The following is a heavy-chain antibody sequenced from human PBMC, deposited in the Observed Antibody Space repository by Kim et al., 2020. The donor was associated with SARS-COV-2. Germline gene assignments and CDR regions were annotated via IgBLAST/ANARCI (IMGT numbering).Heavy chain of an antibody. CDR2: IYHSGST. CDR1: GGSISSSNW. Sequence: SETLSLTCAVSGGSISSSNWWSWVRQPPGKGLEWIGEIYHSGSTNYNPSLKSRVTISVDKSKNQFSLKLSSVTAADTAVYYCARTAGWFGEFIYFDYWGQGTLVTVSS. D-gene: IGHD3-10*01. CDR3: ARTAGWFGEFIYFDY. V-gene: IGHV4-4*02. J-gene: IGHJ4*02.